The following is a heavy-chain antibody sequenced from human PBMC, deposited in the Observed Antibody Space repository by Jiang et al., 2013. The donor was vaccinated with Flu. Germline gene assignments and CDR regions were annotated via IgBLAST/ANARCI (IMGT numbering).Heavy chain of an antibody. Sequence: GSGLVKPSGTLSLTCAVSGDSISSNNWWTWVRQSPGTGLEWIGDIYHNGRANYNPSLESRVTISMDKSNNHFSLTVSSVTAADTAIYFCARDRYCSGVTCDLRGMDVWGQGTTVTVSS. D-gene: IGHD2-15*01. CDR1: GDSISSNNW. J-gene: IGHJ6*02. CDR3: ARDRYCSGVTCDLRGMDV. V-gene: IGHV4-4*02. CDR2: IYHNGRA.